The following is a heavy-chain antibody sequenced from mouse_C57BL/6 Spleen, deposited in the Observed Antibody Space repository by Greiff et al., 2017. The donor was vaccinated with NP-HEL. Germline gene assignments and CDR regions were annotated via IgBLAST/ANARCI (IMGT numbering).Heavy chain of an antibody. D-gene: IGHD5-5*01. CDR2: INPNNGGT. CDR1: GYTFTDYY. CDR3: ARGGLSTHFDY. J-gene: IGHJ2*01. Sequence: EVQLQQSGPELVKPGASVKISCKASGYTFTDYYMNWVKQSHGKSLEWIGDINPNNGGTSYNQKFKGKATLTVDKSSSTAYMELRSLTSEDSAVYYCARGGLSTHFDYWGKGTTLTVSS. V-gene: IGHV1-26*01.